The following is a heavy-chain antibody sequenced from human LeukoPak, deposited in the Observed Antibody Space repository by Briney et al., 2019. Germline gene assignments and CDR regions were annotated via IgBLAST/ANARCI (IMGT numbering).Heavy chain of an antibody. CDR2: TSSMGSTT. J-gene: IGHJ4*02. D-gene: IGHD3-10*01. V-gene: IGHV3-48*03. CDR1: GFTFSSYE. Sequence: GGSLRLSCAASGFTFSSYEMNWVRQAPGKGREWGSYTSSMGSTTYYAESVKGGYTISRDNAKNSLYLQMNSLRAEDTAVYYCARDTYSGSDYWGQGTLVTVSS. CDR3: ARDTYSGSDY.